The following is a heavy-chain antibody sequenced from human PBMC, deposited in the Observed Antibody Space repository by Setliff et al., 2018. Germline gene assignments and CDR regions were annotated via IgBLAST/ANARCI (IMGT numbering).Heavy chain of an antibody. Sequence: SETLSLTCAVSGGSISSGSYYWSWIRQPAGKGLEWVGRLHTSGSTNYNPSLKSRVTISVDTSKNQFSLKVTSVTAADTAVYYCARGRMRGSCSGPSCTYDPFDIWGQGTPVTVSS. CDR3: ARGRMRGSCSGPSCTYDPFDI. CDR2: LHTSGST. J-gene: IGHJ3*02. V-gene: IGHV4-61*02. CDR1: GGSISSGSYY. D-gene: IGHD2-2*01.